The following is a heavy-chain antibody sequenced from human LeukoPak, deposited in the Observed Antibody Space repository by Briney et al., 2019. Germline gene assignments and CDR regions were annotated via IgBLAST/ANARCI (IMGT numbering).Heavy chain of an antibody. V-gene: IGHV4-34*01. CDR1: GGSFSGYY. Sequence: PSETLSLTFAGYGGSFSGYYWSWIRQPPWKGLEWMGEINHSGSTNYNPSFKSRVTISVDTSKNQFSLKLSSVTAADTAVYYCASGRMAEVLRYFDYGMDVWGQGTTVTVSS. J-gene: IGHJ6*02. D-gene: IGHD3-9*01. CDR3: ASGRMAEVLRYFDYGMDV. CDR2: INHSGST.